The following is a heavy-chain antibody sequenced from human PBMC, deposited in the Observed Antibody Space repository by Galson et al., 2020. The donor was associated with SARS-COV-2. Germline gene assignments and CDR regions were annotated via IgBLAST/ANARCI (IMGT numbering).Heavy chain of an antibody. CDR1: GFSFSNYA. CDR3: AREVGSGSSYPGGASDI. J-gene: IGHJ3*02. Sequence: GESLKISCAASGFSFSNYAMHWVRQAPGKGLEWVTFMSYNGANKYYADSVKGRFTISRDNSKNTLYLQMNSLRPEDTAVYYCAREVGSGSSYPGGASDIWGQGTMVTVSS. CDR2: MSYNGANK. V-gene: IGHV3-30-3*01. D-gene: IGHD3-10*01.